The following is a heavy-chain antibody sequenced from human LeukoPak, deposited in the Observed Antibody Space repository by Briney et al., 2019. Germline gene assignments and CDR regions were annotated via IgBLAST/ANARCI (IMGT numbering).Heavy chain of an antibody. CDR2: IRYDGSNK. CDR3: AKDGSGEPGY. Sequence: GGSLRLSCAASGFTFSSYGMHWVCQAPGKGLEWVAFIRYDGSNKYYADSVKGRFAISRDNSKNTLYLQMNSLRAEDTAVYYCAKDGSGEPGYWGQGTLVTVSS. D-gene: IGHD2-15*01. CDR1: GFTFSSYG. V-gene: IGHV3-30*02. J-gene: IGHJ4*02.